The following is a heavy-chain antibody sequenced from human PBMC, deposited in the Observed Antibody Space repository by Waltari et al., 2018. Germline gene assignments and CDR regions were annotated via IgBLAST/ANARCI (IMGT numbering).Heavy chain of an antibody. CDR1: GYTFTTYG. J-gene: IGHJ2*01. CDR2: ISAYNGNT. D-gene: IGHD3-22*01. CDR3: ARRRSSGYYGWYFDL. Sequence: QVQLVQSGAEVKKPGASVKVSCKSSGYTFTTYGISWVRQAPGQGLEWMGWISAYNGNTNDAQKLQGRVTMTTDTATSTAYMELRSLRSDDTAVYYCARRRSSGYYGWYFDLWGRGTLVTVSS. V-gene: IGHV1-18*01.